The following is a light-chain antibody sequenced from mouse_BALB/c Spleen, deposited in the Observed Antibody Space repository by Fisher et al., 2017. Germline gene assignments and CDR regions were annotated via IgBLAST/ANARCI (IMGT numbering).Light chain of an antibody. CDR1: QSVDYDGDSY. CDR3: HQWSSYPWT. J-gene: IGKJ1*01. Sequence: DIVLTQTPASLAVSLGQRATISCKASQSVDYDGDSYMNWYQQKPGQPPKLLIYRASNLESGIPARFSGSGSGTFYSLTISSVEAEDAADYYCHQWSSYPWTFGGGTKLEIK. CDR2: RAS. V-gene: IGKV3-4*01.